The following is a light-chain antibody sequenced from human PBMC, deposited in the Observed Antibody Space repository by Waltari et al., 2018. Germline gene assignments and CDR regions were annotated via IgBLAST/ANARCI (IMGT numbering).Light chain of an antibody. CDR1: STNIGGNS. Sequence: QSVLTQPPSASGTPGQRVTISCSGSSTNIGGNSVSWYQQLPGTAPKVLIYSDNERPSGVPARFSGSKSGTSASLAISGLQSEDEADYYCAAWDDSLNVLFGGGTKLTVL. CDR3: AAWDDSLNVL. V-gene: IGLV1-44*01. CDR2: SDN. J-gene: IGLJ2*01.